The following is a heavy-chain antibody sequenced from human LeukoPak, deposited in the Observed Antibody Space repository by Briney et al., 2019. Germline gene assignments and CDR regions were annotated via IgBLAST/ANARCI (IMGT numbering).Heavy chain of an antibody. J-gene: IGHJ4*02. D-gene: IGHD3-16*01. CDR2: ISYDGGIK. Sequence: GSLRLSCAASGFTFSSFPMHWVSQAPGKGLEWVAMISYDGGIKFYADSVKGRFTISRDKSKSTLYVQMNSLRLEDTAICYCAREGEGGDFDYWGQGTLVTVSS. CDR3: AREGEGGDFDY. CDR1: GFTFSSFP. V-gene: IGHV3-30-3*01.